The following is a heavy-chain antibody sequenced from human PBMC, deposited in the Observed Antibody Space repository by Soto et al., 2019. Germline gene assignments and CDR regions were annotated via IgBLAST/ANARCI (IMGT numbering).Heavy chain of an antibody. Sequence: GGSLRLSCAASGFTFSNHAMSWVRQAPGKGLEWVSIISGSGASTSYADSVKGRFTISRDNSKSTLYLSMNSLRGEDTAVYYCAKATDTTFGFARGGFYMWGQGTMVTVSS. J-gene: IGHJ3*02. CDR1: GFTFSNHA. CDR3: AKATDTTFGFARGGFYM. D-gene: IGHD1-1*01. V-gene: IGHV3-23*01. CDR2: ISGSGAST.